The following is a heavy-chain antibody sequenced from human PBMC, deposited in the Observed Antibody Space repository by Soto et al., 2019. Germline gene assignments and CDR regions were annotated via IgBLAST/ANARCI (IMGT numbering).Heavy chain of an antibody. D-gene: IGHD1-1*01. CDR2: ISGSAIST. CDR1: GFTFSNYA. Sequence: EVHLLESGGGLVQPGGSLRLSCVASGFTFSNYAMTWVSQAPGKGLEWVASISGSAISTEYADSVKGRFTISRDNSKNTVFLQMQSLRADDTATYYCVNWNDEDVDWGQGTLVAVSS. CDR3: VNWNDEDVD. J-gene: IGHJ4*01. V-gene: IGHV3-23*01.